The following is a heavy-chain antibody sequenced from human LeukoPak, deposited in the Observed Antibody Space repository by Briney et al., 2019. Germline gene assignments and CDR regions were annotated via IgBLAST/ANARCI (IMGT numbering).Heavy chain of an antibody. CDR3: ARVPSTMANPTIDWYFDL. D-gene: IGHD5-24*01. CDR2: IYHSGST. J-gene: IGHJ2*01. Sequence: SETLSLTCAVYGGSFSGYYWSWIRQPPGKGLEWIGEIYHSGSTNYNPSLKSRVTISVDTSKNQFSLKLSSVTAADTAVYYCARVPSTMANPTIDWYFDLWGRGTLVTVSS. V-gene: IGHV4-34*01. CDR1: GGSFSGYY.